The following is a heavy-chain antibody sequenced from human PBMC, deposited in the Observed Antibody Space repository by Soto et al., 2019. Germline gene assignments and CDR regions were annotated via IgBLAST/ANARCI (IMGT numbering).Heavy chain of an antibody. CDR3: AGLGYCSSTSCYRYYGMDV. Sequence: QVQLVQSGAEVKKPGASVKVSCKASGYTFTSYGITWVRQAPGQGLERLGWISAYNGNTNYAQKLQGRVTMTTDTSTSTAYMELRRLRSDDTAVYYCAGLGYCSSTSCYRYYGMDVWGQGTTVTVSS. CDR1: GYTFTSYG. CDR2: ISAYNGNT. D-gene: IGHD2-2*01. V-gene: IGHV1-18*01. J-gene: IGHJ6*02.